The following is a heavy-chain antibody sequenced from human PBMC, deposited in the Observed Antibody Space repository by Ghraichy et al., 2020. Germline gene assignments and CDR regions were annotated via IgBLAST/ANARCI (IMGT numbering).Heavy chain of an antibody. V-gene: IGHV4-34*01. CDR1: GGSFSGYY. CDR2: INHSGST. D-gene: IGHD6-19*01. Sequence: SETLSLTCAVYGGSFSGYYWSWIRQPPGKGLEWIGEINHSGSTNYNPSLKSRVTISVDTSKNQFSLKLSSVTAADTAVYYCARLSSGSRIAVAASGPYYFDYWGQGTLVTVSS. J-gene: IGHJ4*02. CDR3: ARLSSGSRIAVAASGPYYFDY.